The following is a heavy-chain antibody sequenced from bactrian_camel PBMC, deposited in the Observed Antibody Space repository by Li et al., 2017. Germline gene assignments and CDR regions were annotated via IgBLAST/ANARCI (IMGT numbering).Heavy chain of an antibody. J-gene: IGHJ6*01. CDR1: GYTGGRHC. D-gene: IGHD1*01. CDR3: AARSVGWCPLFEHWLGKRAYTPAGYFAN. Sequence: VESGGGSVQTGGSARLSCTTSGYTGGRHCMAWFRQAPGKEREGVASIRTGYPYTSDYANSVKGRFTISQDSAKNILYPQMRSLRPEDTAMYYCAARSVGWCPLFEHWLGKRAYTPAGYFANWVQGTQVTVS. CDR2: IRTGYPYTS. V-gene: IGHV3S19*01.